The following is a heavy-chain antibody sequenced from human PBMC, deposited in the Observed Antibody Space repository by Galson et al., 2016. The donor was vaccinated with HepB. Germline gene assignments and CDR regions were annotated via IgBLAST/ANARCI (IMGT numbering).Heavy chain of an antibody. CDR1: GFTFDDYA. CDR3: AKDFGDYYGSGTFLTYFDF. Sequence: SLRLSCAASGFTFDDYAMHWVRQPPGKGLEWVASISWNSDSIGYADSVKGRFTISREHAKNSLYLEMNRLRPEDTALYYCAKDFGDYYGSGTFLTYFDFWGHGTRVTVSS. D-gene: IGHD3-10*01. V-gene: IGHV3-9*01. J-gene: IGHJ4*01. CDR2: ISWNSDSI.